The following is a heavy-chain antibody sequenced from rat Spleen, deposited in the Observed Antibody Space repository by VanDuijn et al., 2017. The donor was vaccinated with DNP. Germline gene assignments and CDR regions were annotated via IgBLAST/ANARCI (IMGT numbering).Heavy chain of an antibody. CDR2: ISYDGSST. CDR3: ARLDYGFDY. V-gene: IGHV5-17*01. D-gene: IGHD1-11*01. J-gene: IGHJ2*01. CDR1: GFTFSDYA. Sequence: EVQLVESGGGLVPPGRSQKLSCAASGFTFSDYAMAWVRQAPKKGLEWVATISYDGSSTYYRDSVKGRFTISRDNPKSTLNLQMDSLRSEDTATYYCARLDYGFDYWGQGVMVTVSS.